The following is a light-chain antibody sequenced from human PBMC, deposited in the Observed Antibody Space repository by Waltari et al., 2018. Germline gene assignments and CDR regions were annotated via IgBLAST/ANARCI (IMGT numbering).Light chain of an antibody. Sequence: DIQMTQSPSSLSASVGDRVTITCRASQSISSYLNWYQQKPGKAPKLLIYAASSLQSGVPSRFSGSGSGTDFTLTISSLQPEDFATYYCQQSYSTPQSCGQGTKLEIK. CDR2: AAS. V-gene: IGKV1-39*01. J-gene: IGKJ2*03. CDR3: QQSYSTPQS. CDR1: QSISSY.